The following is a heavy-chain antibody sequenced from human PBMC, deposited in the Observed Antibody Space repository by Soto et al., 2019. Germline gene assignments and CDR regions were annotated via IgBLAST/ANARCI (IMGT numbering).Heavy chain of an antibody. CDR3: ARQRNAYYGMAV. CDR2: IYPGDSDT. Sequence: ESLKISCKASGYNFTNYWIVWVRQTPGKGLEWMGIIYPGDSDTRYSPSLQGQVTISADKSISTAYLQWDTLKASDSAIYYCARQRNAYYGMAVWGQGTTVTVSS. V-gene: IGHV5-51*01. CDR1: GYNFTNYW. J-gene: IGHJ6*02.